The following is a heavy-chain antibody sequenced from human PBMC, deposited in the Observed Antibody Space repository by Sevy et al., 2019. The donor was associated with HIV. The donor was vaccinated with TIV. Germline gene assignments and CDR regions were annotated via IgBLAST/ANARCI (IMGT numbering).Heavy chain of an antibody. V-gene: IGHV3-48*04. CDR3: ARVDANYDKGFDP. CDR1: GFTFTDSW. Sequence: GGSLRLSCTASGFTFTDSWMHWVRQAPGKGLEWVSYISSSGTTIKYADSVKGRFTISRDNAKNSLYMQMNSLRAEDTAVYYCARVDANYDKGFDPWGQGTLVTVSS. D-gene: IGHD3-22*01. CDR2: ISSSGTTI. J-gene: IGHJ5*02.